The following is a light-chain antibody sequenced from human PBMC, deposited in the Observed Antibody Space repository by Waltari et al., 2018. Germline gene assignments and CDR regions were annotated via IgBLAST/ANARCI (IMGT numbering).Light chain of an antibody. CDR1: TPNLGAGRD. V-gene: IGLV1-40*01. CDR3: QSFDNLLSGGVV. CDR2: GHH. J-gene: IGLJ2*01. Sequence: SVLTQPPSVSGTQGPRVTISCSGSTPNLGAGRDVHWYQHLPGTARKLLIYGHHSRPPGVPYRFAGSTPGSSASLSITGLQADDEADYFCQSFDNLLSGGVVFGGGTTLAFL.